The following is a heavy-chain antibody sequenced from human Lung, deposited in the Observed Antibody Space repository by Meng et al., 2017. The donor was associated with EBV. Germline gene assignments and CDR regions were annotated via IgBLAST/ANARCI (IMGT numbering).Heavy chain of an antibody. CDR2: INYSGIT. CDR3: ARGGTSSAPFDY. J-gene: IGHJ4*02. Sequence: QVALQQWGSGLLNSSETLSHTGRFFGRSFSSSYWCWLRQPPGKGLEWIGQINYSGITNYNPSLKSRVTISVDTSKNQFSLSLNSATAADTAVYYCARGGTSSAPFDYWGQGTLVTVSS. CDR1: GRSFSSSY. D-gene: IGHD2-2*01. V-gene: IGHV4-34*01.